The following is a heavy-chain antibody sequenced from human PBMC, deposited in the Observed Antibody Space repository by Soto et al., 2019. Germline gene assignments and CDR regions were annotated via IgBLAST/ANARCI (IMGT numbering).Heavy chain of an antibody. J-gene: IGHJ4*02. Sequence: PSETLSLTCTVSGGSITSSEYYWAWIRQPPGKGLQFVGPIYYSGSSYSNPSLNRRLSMSVDTTKNQFALTMKSVTAADTGVYYCASHPLNWSDADSGGQGVLVTVS. CDR1: GGSITSSEYY. D-gene: IGHD1-1*01. CDR2: IYYSGSS. CDR3: ASHPLNWSDADS. V-gene: IGHV4-39*01.